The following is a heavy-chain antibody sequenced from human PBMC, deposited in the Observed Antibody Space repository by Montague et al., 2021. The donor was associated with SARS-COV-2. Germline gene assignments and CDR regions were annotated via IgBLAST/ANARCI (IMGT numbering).Heavy chain of an antibody. CDR1: GFTFSNHS. D-gene: IGHD3-22*01. V-gene: IGHV3-21*01. CDR3: ATDRTVASGSSFDS. CDR2: INSSSSYI. Sequence: SLRLSCAASGFTFSNHSMLWVRQLPGQGLLWVSPINSSSSYIYYVDSVKGRFTISRDNAKNSMSLQINSLRVDDTAVYYCATDRTVASGSSFDSWGQGTLVTVSS. J-gene: IGHJ5*01.